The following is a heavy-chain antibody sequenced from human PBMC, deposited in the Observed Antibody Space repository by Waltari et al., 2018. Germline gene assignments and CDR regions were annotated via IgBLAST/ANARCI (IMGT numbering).Heavy chain of an antibody. CDR1: GFTFSSYA. CDR3: AKDASGYDSSGYYRWFDP. D-gene: IGHD3-22*01. V-gene: IGHV3-23*01. Sequence: EVQLLESGGGLVQPGGSLRLSCAASGFTFSSYAMSWVRQAPGKGLEWVSAISGSGGSTYYADSVKGRFTISRDNSKNTRYLQMNSLRAEDTAVYYCAKDASGYDSSGYYRWFDPWGQGTLVTVSS. CDR2: ISGSGGST. J-gene: IGHJ5*02.